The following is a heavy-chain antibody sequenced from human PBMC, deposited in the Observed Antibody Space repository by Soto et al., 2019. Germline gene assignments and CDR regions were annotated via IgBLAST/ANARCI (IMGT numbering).Heavy chain of an antibody. Sequence: EVQLLESGGDLIQPGGSLRLSCAASGFTFNIYAMTWVRQAPGKGLEWVSAISRYGDFTYYADSVEGRFTISRDNSKNTLYLQMNSLRAEDTAVYYCAKDRYLDHDSQGYLFDNWGQGTLFTVSS. CDR2: ISRYGDFT. CDR3: AKDRYLDHDSQGYLFDN. J-gene: IGHJ4*02. CDR1: GFTFNIYA. D-gene: IGHD3-22*01. V-gene: IGHV3-23*01.